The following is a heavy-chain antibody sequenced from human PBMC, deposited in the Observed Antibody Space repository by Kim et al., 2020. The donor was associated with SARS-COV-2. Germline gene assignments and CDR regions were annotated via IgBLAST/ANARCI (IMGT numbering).Heavy chain of an antibody. V-gene: IGHV4-39*01. D-gene: IGHD1-1*01. J-gene: IGHJ6*02. CDR3: ASGNDPYYGMDV. Sequence: NPTLKGRVPIAVDTAKNQFALKLSSVTAADTAVYYCASGNDPYYGMDVWGQGTTVTVSS.